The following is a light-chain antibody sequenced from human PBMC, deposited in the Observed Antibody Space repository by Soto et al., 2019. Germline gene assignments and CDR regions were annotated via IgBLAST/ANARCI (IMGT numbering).Light chain of an antibody. CDR1: SSDVGGYNS. Sequence: QSALTQPASVSGSPGQSITISCTGTSSDVGGYNSVSWYQQHPGKAPKLILYDVTDRPSGVSYRFSGSKSGNTASLTISGLQAADEADYFCSSFTSSMTNVFGSWTKLTVL. CDR2: DVT. CDR3: SSFTSSMTNV. J-gene: IGLJ1*01. V-gene: IGLV2-14*01.